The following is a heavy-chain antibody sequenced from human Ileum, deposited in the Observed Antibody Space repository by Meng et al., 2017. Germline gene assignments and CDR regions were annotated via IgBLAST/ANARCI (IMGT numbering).Heavy chain of an antibody. CDR1: GVSVNSGFYY. Sequence: QVTLQQSGPGLVRPSATLSLTCTVSGVSVNSGFYYWNWVRQPPGKGLEFIGSFHHSGSAHYNASLEGRVTMSLDTSKNQFSLRLTSVTAADSALYYCTGGPDSAKSGYWGQGTLVTVSS. CDR2: FHHSGSA. J-gene: IGHJ4*02. CDR3: TGGPDSAKSGY. V-gene: IGHV4-61*01. D-gene: IGHD1-14*01.